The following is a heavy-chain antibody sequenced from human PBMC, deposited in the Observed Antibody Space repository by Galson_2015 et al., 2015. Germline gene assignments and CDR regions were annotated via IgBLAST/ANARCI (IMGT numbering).Heavy chain of an antibody. CDR3: ASSPPSGGSGSYYSTKTYYYCYGMDV. CDR2: ISSSGSTI. D-gene: IGHD3-10*01. Sequence: GKGLEWVSYISSSGSTIYYADSVKVRFTISRDNSKNTLYLQMNSLRAEDTAVYYCASSPPSGGSGSYYSTKTYYYCYGMDVWGQGTTVTVSS. V-gene: IGHV3-48*01. J-gene: IGHJ6*02.